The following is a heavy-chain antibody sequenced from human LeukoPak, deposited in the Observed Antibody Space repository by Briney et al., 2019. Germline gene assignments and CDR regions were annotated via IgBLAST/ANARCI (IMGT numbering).Heavy chain of an antibody. V-gene: IGHV3-23*01. CDR2: ISGSGGST. D-gene: IGHD3-10*01. Sequence: GGSLRPSCAASGFTFSRQWMSWVRQAPGKGLEGVSAISGSGGSTYYADSVKGRFTIYRDNSKNPLYLQMNSLRAEDTAVYYCAKGQDYGSGSYYNENWFDPWGQGTLVTVSS. J-gene: IGHJ5*02. CDR3: AKGQDYGSGSYYNENWFDP. CDR1: GFTFSRQW.